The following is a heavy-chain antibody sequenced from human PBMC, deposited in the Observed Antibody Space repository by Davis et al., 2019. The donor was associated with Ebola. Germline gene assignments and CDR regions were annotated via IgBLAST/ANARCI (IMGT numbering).Heavy chain of an antibody. CDR3: ASFQAARPAY. J-gene: IGHJ4*02. D-gene: IGHD6-6*01. Sequence: AASVKVSCKATGYTLTSYVMHWVRQAPGQRLEWMGWINACNGNTKYSQKFQGRVTITRDTSASTAYMELSRLRSEDTAVYYCASFQAARPAYWGQGTLVTVSS. CDR2: INACNGNT. CDR1: GYTLTSYV. V-gene: IGHV1-3*01.